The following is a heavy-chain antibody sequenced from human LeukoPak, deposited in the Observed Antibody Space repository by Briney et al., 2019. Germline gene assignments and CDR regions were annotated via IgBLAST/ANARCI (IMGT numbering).Heavy chain of an antibody. J-gene: IGHJ6*03. CDR2: ISSSSSYI. CDR3: ARVRVDTAMVQGYYYYYYYMDV. Sequence: PGGSLRLSCAASGFTFSSYSMNWVRQAPGKGLEWVSSISSSSSYIYYADSVKGRFTISRDNAKNSLYLQMNSLRAEDTAVYYCARVRVDTAMVQGYYYYYYYMDVWGKGTTVTVSS. D-gene: IGHD5-18*01. V-gene: IGHV3-21*01. CDR1: GFTFSSYS.